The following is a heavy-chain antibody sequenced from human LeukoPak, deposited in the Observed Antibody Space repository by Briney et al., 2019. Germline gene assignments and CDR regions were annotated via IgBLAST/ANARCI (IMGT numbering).Heavy chain of an antibody. CDR1: GFTFDDYG. V-gene: IGHV3-20*04. CDR3: ARVASGSYYGEGFDY. J-gene: IGHJ4*02. D-gene: IGHD1-26*01. Sequence: PGGSLRLSCVASGFTFDDYGMNWVRQAPGKGLEWVSGIKWNGGSTGYADSVKGRFTISRDNAKNSLYLQMNSLRAEDTALYYRARVASGSYYGEGFDYWGQGTLVTVSS. CDR2: IKWNGGST.